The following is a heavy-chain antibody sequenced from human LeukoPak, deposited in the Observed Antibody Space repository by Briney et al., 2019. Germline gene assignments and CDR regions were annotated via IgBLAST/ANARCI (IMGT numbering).Heavy chain of an antibody. CDR1: GYTFTSYY. CDR3: AIGYGSGEFDY. D-gene: IGHD3-10*01. V-gene: IGHV1-46*01. CDR2: INPSGGST. Sequence: ASVKVSCKASGYTFTSYYMHWARQAPGQGLEWMGIINPSGGSTSYAQKFQGRVTMTRDMSTSTVYMELSSLRSDDTAVYYCAIGYGSGEFDYWGQGTLVTVSS. J-gene: IGHJ4*02.